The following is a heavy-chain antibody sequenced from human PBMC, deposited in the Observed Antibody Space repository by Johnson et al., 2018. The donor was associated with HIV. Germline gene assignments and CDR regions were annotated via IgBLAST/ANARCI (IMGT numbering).Heavy chain of an antibody. D-gene: IGHD3-22*01. Sequence: HVQLVESGGGVVQPGRPLRLSCAASGFTFSSYAMHWVRQAPGKGLEWVAVISYDGSNKYYADSVKGRFTISRDNSKNTLYLQMNSLRAEDTAVYYCAKDLSDSSGYHDAFDIWGQGTMVTVSS. CDR1: GFTFSSYA. CDR2: ISYDGSNK. CDR3: AKDLSDSSGYHDAFDI. V-gene: IGHV3-30-3*01. J-gene: IGHJ3*02.